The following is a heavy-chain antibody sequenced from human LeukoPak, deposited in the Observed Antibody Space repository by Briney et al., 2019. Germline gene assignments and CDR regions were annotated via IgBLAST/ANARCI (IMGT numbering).Heavy chain of an antibody. D-gene: IGHD3-22*01. CDR1: GGSISSYY. J-gene: IGHJ4*02. V-gene: IGHV4-59*01. Sequence: PSETLSLTCTVSGGSISSYYWSWIRQPPGKGLEWIGYIYYSGSTNYNPSLKSRDTISVDTSKNQFSLKLSSVTAADTAVYYCARSQGYYYDSSGYGTEYWGQGTLVTVSS. CDR3: ARSQGYYYDSSGYGTEY. CDR2: IYYSGST.